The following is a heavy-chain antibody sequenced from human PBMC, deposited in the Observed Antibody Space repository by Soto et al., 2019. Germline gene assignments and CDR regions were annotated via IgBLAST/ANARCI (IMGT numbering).Heavy chain of an antibody. D-gene: IGHD1-1*01. J-gene: IGHJ4*02. CDR1: VFTFSSHW. Sequence: AWRSLRVSCSDSVFTFSSHWMHWFRQAPGKGLVWVSHIGPDGSSTRDADSVQGRFTISRDNARNTLYLQMNSLRDEDTAVYYCARDNNWSYDYWGQGILVTVSS. CDR3: ARDNNWSYDY. CDR2: IGPDGSST. V-gene: IGHV3-74*01.